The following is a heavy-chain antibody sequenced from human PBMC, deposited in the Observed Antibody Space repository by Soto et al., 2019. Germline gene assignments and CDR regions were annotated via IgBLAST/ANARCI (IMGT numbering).Heavy chain of an antibody. CDR1: GYTFNSYG. D-gene: IGHD3-16*02. CDR3: AREMAYDYVWGSYRYTGFMDV. V-gene: IGHV1-18*01. J-gene: IGHJ6*02. Sequence: QVQLVQSGAEVKKSGASVKVSCKASGYTFNSYGMSWVRQAPGQGLEWMGWINANNGYANYAQKFQGRVTMTTDTSTSTVYMELRSLRSDDTAVYYCAREMAYDYVWGSYRYTGFMDVGGQGTTVTVSS. CDR2: INANNGYA.